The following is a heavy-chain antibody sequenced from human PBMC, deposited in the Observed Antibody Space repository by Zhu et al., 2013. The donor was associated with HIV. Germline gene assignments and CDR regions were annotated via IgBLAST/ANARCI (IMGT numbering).Heavy chain of an antibody. Sequence: QVQLVQSGAEVKKPGSSVKVSCKASGGTFSSYAISWVRQAPGQGLEWMGGIIPMFGTANYAQKFQGRVTITADESTSTAYMQLSSLRSEDTAVYYCARDGEEYNMDNWFDFWGQGTLVTVS. D-gene: IGHD3-10*01. J-gene: IGHJ5*01. CDR3: ARDGEEYNMDNWFDF. V-gene: IGHV1-69*01. CDR2: IIPMFGTA. CDR1: GGTFSSYA.